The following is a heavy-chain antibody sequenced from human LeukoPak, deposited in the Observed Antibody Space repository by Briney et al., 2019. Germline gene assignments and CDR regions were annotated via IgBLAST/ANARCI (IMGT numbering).Heavy chain of an antibody. D-gene: IGHD5-24*01. CDR3: AKDDNWLQFES. CDR1: RFTFSSYT. V-gene: IGHV3-21*04. Sequence: GGSLRLSCAASRFTFSSYTMNWVRQAPGKGLEWVSSISSSSSYIYYADSVKGRFTISRDNAKNTLYLQMNSLRAEDTAVYYCAKDDNWLQFESWGQGTLVTVSS. CDR2: ISSSSSYI. J-gene: IGHJ5*01.